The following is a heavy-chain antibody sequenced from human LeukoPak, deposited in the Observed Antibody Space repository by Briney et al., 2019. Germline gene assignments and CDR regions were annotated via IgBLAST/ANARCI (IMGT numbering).Heavy chain of an antibody. V-gene: IGHV1-69*13. CDR2: IIPIFGTA. CDR3: ARADIADFDY. D-gene: IGHD6-13*01. J-gene: IGHJ4*02. Sequence: ALVKVSCKAAGGTFSSYAISWVRQAPGQGLEWMGGIIPIFGTANYAQKFQGRVTITADESTSTAYMGLSSLRSEDTAVYYCARADIADFDYWGQGTLVTVSS. CDR1: GGTFSSYA.